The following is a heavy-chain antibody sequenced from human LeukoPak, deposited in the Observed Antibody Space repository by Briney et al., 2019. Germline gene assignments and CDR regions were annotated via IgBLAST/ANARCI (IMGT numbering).Heavy chain of an antibody. Sequence: GGSLRLSCAASGFTLNKSWMSWVRQAPGKGLEWVGRIKSNAEGGTTDYAAPVKGRFSISRDDSKNTLYLQMNSLRAEDTAVYYCAKDVKYYDILTGLDYWGQGTLVTVSS. V-gene: IGHV3-15*01. D-gene: IGHD3-9*01. J-gene: IGHJ4*02. CDR1: GFTLNKSW. CDR3: AKDVKYYDILTGLDY. CDR2: IKSNAEGGTT.